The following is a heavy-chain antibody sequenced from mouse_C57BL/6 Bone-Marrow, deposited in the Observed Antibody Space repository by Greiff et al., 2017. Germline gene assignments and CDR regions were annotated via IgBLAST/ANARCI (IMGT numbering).Heavy chain of an antibody. CDR2: INPSSGYT. Sequence: VQGVESGAELAKPGASVKLSCKASGYTFTSYWLHWVKQRPGQGLEWIGYINPSSGYTKYNQKFKDKAPFTADKSSSTAYIQLSILTYEYSAVYYCARSYYSNLYYAMDYWGQGTSVTVSS. CDR3: ARSYYSNLYYAMDY. V-gene: IGHV1-7*01. J-gene: IGHJ4*01. D-gene: IGHD2-5*01. CDR1: GYTFTSYW.